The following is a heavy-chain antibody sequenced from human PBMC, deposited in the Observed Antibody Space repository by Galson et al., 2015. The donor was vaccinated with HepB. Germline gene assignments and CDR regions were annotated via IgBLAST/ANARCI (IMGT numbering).Heavy chain of an antibody. CDR2: ISSDGSST. CDR1: GFTFSNYW. D-gene: IGHD2-15*01. Sequence: LRLSCAVSGFTFSNYWMHWVRQAPGRGLVWVSRISSDGSSTNYADSVKGRFTISRDNAKNTLHLQMNSLRAEETAVYYCTRGGEYCSGGSCPPDDAFDIWGQGTMVTVSS. CDR3: TRGGEYCSGGSCPPDDAFDI. J-gene: IGHJ3*02. V-gene: IGHV3-74*01.